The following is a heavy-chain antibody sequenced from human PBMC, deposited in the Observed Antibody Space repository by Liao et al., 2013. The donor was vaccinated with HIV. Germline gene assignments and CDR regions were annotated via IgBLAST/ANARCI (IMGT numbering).Heavy chain of an antibody. D-gene: IGHD3/OR15-3a*01. Sequence: QVQLQESGPGLVKPSETLSLTCTVSGGFINNYYWSWIRQSAGKGLEWIGRVYPSGSPNYNPSLKSRVTMSVDTSKNQFSLKLSSVTAADTAVYYCARWDWTTFSFDSWGQGTLVTVSS. J-gene: IGHJ4*02. CDR2: VYPSGSP. CDR1: GGFINNYY. CDR3: ARWDWTTFSFDS. V-gene: IGHV4-4*07.